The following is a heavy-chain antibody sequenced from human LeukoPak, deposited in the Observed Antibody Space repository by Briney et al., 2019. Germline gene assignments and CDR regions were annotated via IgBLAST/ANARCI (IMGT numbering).Heavy chain of an antibody. CDR2: IYYSGST. CDR3: ARLRYYYYMDV. J-gene: IGHJ6*03. V-gene: IGHV4-59*01. CDR1: GGSISSYY. Sequence: SETLSLTCTVSGGSISSYYWSWIRQPPGKGLEWIGYIYYSGSTNYNPSLKSRVTISVDTSKNQFSLKLSSVTAADTAVYYCARLRYYYYMDVWGKGTTVTISS.